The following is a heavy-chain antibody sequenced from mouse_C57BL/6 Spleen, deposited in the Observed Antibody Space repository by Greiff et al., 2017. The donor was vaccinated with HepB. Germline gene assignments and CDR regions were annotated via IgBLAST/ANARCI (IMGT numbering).Heavy chain of an antibody. V-gene: IGHV1-26*01. CDR2: INPNNGGT. J-gene: IGHJ3*01. D-gene: IGHD1-1*01. CDR1: GYTFTDYY. Sequence: VQLQQSGPELVKPGASVKISCKASGYTFTDYYMNWVKQSHGKSLEWIGDINPNNGGTSYNQKFKGKATLTVDKSSSTAYMELRSLTSEDSAVYYCARGISSYAFAYWGQGTLVTVSA. CDR3: ARGISSYAFAY.